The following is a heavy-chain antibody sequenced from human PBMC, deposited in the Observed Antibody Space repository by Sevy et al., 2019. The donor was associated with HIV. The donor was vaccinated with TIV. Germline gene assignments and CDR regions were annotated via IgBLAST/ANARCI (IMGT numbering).Heavy chain of an antibody. D-gene: IGHD3-22*01. CDR3: ARDLNYYDSSGYLVDAFDI. J-gene: IGHJ3*02. CDR2: IKQDGSEK. Sequence: GSLRLSCAASGFTFSSYWMSWVRQAPGKGLEWVANIKQDGSEKYYVDSVKGRFTISRDNAKNSLYLQMNSLRAEDTAVYYCARDLNYYDSSGYLVDAFDIWGQGTMVTVSS. CDR1: GFTFSSYW. V-gene: IGHV3-7*01.